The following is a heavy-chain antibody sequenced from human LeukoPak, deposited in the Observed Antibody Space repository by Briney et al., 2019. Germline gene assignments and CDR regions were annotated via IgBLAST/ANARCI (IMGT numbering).Heavy chain of an antibody. V-gene: IGHV3-74*01. CDR2: MNIDGTLT. Sequence: GGSLRLSCAASGFSVYRYWMHWVRQAPGKGQVWVSRMNIDGTLTNYADSVEGRFTISRDSAKNTLYLQMNRLRIEDTAVYYCVRAQDGYNSLYFDYWGQGALVTVSS. D-gene: IGHD5-24*01. J-gene: IGHJ4*02. CDR1: GFSVYRYW. CDR3: VRAQDGYNSLYFDY.